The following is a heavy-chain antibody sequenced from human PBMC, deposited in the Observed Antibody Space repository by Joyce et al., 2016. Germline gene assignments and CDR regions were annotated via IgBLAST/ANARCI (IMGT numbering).Heavy chain of an antibody. J-gene: IGHJ4*02. Sequence: EVQLVQSGAEVKKPGESLKISCKGSGYSFTNYWIAWVRQMPGKGLECMGIIDPGDSDTRYSPSFQGQVTISADKSISTAYLQWGSLKASDTAMYYCARWLQSVGIEYWGQGTLVTVSS. D-gene: IGHD5-24*01. CDR1: GYSFTNYW. V-gene: IGHV5-51*01. CDR2: IDPGDSDT. CDR3: ARWLQSVGIEY.